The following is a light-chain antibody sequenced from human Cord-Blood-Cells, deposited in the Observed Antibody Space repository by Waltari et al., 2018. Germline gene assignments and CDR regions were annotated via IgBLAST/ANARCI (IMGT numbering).Light chain of an antibody. CDR1: SSDVGSYNL. J-gene: IGLJ3*02. CDR3: CSYAGSSTWV. CDR2: EGS. V-gene: IGLV2-23*01. Sequence: QSALTQPASVSGSPGQSITISCTGTSSDVGSYNLFSWYQQHPGKAPKLKIYEGSKRPSGGSKRFSGSKSGNTASLTISGLQAEDEADYYCCSYAGSSTWVFGGGTKLTVL.